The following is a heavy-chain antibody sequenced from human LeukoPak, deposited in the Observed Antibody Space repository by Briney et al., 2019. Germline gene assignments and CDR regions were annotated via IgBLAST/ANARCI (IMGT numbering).Heavy chain of an antibody. D-gene: IGHD3/OR15-3a*01. V-gene: IGHV3-23*01. CDR2: CLDSSCTE. J-gene: IGHJ4*02. CDR1: GFTFGTYD. Sequence: GGSLRLSCAASGFTFGTYDMSWVRQPPGKGLEWVSTLACLDSSCTEYYSDSVKGRFSISRDKSRSTSSLQLNSLRVEDTAMYYCVRDSEGSFDSWGQGTLVTVSS. CDR3: VRDSEGSFDS.